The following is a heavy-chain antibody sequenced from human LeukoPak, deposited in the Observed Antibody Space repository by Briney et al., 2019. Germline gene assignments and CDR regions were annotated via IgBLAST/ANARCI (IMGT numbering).Heavy chain of an antibody. Sequence: GSVKVSCKASGYTFTSYGISSVRQAPGQGVEWMGWISAYNGNTNYAQKLQGRVTMTTDTSTSTAYMELRSLRSDDTAVYYCARSALYLVRGVSDYWGQGTLVTVSS. CDR1: GYTFTSYG. V-gene: IGHV1-18*01. CDR2: ISAYNGNT. CDR3: ARSALYLVRGVSDY. J-gene: IGHJ4*02. D-gene: IGHD3-10*01.